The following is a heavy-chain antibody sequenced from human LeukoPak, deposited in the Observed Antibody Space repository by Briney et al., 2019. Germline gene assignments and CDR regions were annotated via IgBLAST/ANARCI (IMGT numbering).Heavy chain of an antibody. CDR2: IYPGDSNT. J-gene: IGHJ4*02. Sequence: GASLKISCKGSGYRFTNYWIGWVRQMPGKGLEWMGIIYPGDSNTRYSPSFQGQVTISADKSIRTAYLQWSSLKASDTAMYYCASGETGTTFDYWGQGTLVTVSS. CDR1: GYRFTNYW. V-gene: IGHV5-51*01. D-gene: IGHD1-7*01. CDR3: ASGETGTTFDY.